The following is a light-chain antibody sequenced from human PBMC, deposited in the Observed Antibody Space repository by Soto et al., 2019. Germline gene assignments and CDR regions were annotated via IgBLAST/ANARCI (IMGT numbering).Light chain of an antibody. CDR3: PQLNSYPRT. CDR1: QGISSY. V-gene: IGKV1-9*01. J-gene: IGKJ4*01. CDR2: AAS. Sequence: IQLTQSPSSLSASVGDRVTITCRASQGISSYLAWYQQKPGKAPKLLIYAASTLQSGVPSRFSGSGSGTDFPLTIGSLQPEEFATYYCPQLNSYPRTFGGGPKVAIK.